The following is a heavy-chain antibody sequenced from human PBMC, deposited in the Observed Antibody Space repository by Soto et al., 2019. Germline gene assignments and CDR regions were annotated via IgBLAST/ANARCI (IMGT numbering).Heavy chain of an antibody. V-gene: IGHV4-34*01. CDR3: ARTPSLVDPDYDYIWGSYRYGAFDI. Sequence: SETLSLTCAVYGGSFSGYYWSWSRQPPGKGLEWIGEINHSGSTNYNPSLKSRVTISVDTYKNQFSLKLSSVIAADTAVYYCARTPSLVDPDYDYIWGSYRYGAFDIWGQGAMVTVSS. D-gene: IGHD3-16*02. J-gene: IGHJ3*02. CDR2: INHSGST. CDR1: GGSFSGYY.